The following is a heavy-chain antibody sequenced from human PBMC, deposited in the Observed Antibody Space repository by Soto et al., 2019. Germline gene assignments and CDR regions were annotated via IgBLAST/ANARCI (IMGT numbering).Heavy chain of an antibody. V-gene: IGHV4-30-4*01. CDR1: GGSINSGDYY. CDR3: ATYRKFFQI. CDR2: IFYSGSV. Sequence: PSETLSLTCTVSGGSINSGDYYWTWIRQPPGKGLEWIGYIFYSGSVYYNPSLKSRVTISVDRSKNHFFLNLTSVTAADTAVYYCATYRKFFQIWGQGTKVTVSS. J-gene: IGHJ3*02.